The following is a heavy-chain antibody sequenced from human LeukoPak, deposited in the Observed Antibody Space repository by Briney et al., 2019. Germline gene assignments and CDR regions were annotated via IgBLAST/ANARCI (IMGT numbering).Heavy chain of an antibody. CDR2: INPSGGTT. J-gene: IGHJ4*02. V-gene: IGHV1-46*01. CDR1: GYRFTNFY. D-gene: IGHD3-22*01. CDR3: ARDQARFYSDSSGYYYVD. Sequence: ASVKVSCKASGYRFTNFYIHWVRQAPRQGLEWLGIINPSGGTTTSAQKFQGRVTMTRDTSTSTVYMELSSLRSEDTAVYYCARDQARFYSDSSGYYYVDWGQGTPVTVSS.